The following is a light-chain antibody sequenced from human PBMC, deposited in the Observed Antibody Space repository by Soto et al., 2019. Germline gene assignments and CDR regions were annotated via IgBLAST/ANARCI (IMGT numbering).Light chain of an antibody. Sequence: QSALTQPRSVSGSPGQSITISCTGTSSDAGGYNYVSWYRQHPGKAPKLMIYDVSKRPSGVPDRFSGSKSGNTASLTISGLQAEDEADYYCCSYAGSYTHYVFGTGPKVTVL. CDR1: SSDAGGYNY. CDR2: DVS. J-gene: IGLJ1*01. V-gene: IGLV2-11*01. CDR3: CSYAGSYTHYV.